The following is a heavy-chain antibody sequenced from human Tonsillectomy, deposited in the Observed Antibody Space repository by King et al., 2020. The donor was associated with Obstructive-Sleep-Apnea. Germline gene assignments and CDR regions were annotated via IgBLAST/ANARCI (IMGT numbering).Heavy chain of an antibody. J-gene: IGHJ4*02. V-gene: IGHV3-48*04. Sequence: EVQLVESGGALVQPGGSLRLSCAASGFTFSSYNMHWVRQAPGKGLEWVSYIGSSGTTIYYADSVKGRFTISRDNAKNSLYLQMNSLRAEDTAVYYCARVWTLLDNAAKFAFWGQGTLVTVSS. CDR1: GFTFSSYN. D-gene: IGHD2-2*03. CDR3: ARVWTLLDNAAKFAF. CDR2: IGSSGTTI.